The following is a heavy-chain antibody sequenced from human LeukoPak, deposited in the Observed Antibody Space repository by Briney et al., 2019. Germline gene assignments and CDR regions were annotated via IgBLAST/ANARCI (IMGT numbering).Heavy chain of an antibody. J-gene: IGHJ1*01. CDR2: ISAYNGYK. D-gene: IGHD2-15*01. Sequence: ASVKVSCKASGYTLTSFSIRWVRQAPGHGLEWMGWISAYNGYKDYAQKLQGRVTMTTETSTNTAYMELRSLRSDDTAVYYCVRGDCSGVSCYLPEYFRHWGQGTLVTVSS. CDR1: GYTLTSFS. CDR3: VRGDCSGVSCYLPEYFRH. V-gene: IGHV1-18*01.